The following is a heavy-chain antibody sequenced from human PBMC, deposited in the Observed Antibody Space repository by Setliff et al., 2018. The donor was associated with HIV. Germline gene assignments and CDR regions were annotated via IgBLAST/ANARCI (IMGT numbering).Heavy chain of an antibody. CDR2: ISYDGNNK. J-gene: IGHJ6*02. CDR3: ARDQFDFWSGYQFFYGRDV. D-gene: IGHD3-3*01. V-gene: IGHV3-30*04. Sequence: GGSLRLSCAASGFTFSTYPMYWVRQAPGKGLEWVAVISYDGNNKYYTDSVKGRFTISRDNSKNTLYLQMNSLRAEDTAVYSCARDQFDFWSGYQFFYGRDVWGQGTTVTVS. CDR1: GFTFSTYP.